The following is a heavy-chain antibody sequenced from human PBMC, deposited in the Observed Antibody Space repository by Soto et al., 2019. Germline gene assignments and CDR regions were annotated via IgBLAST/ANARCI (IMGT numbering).Heavy chain of an antibody. CDR1: GGTFSSYA. Sequence: SVKVSCKASGGTFSSYAISWVRQAPGQGLEWMGGIIPIFGTANYAQKFQGRVTITADESTSTAYMELSSLRSEDTAVYYCARVGYSNYYCYYYGMDVWGQGTTVTV. CDR3: ARVGYSNYYCYYYGMDV. V-gene: IGHV1-69*13. J-gene: IGHJ6*02. CDR2: IIPIFGTA. D-gene: IGHD4-4*01.